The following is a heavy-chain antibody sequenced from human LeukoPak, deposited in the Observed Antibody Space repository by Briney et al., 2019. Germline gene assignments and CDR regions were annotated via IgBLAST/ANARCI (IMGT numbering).Heavy chain of an antibody. CDR3: ARGGSGYSYGQAWFDP. CDR2: INPNSGGT. V-gene: IGHV1-2*02. J-gene: IGHJ5*02. Sequence: ASVKVSCKASGYTFTGYYMHWVRQAPGQGLEWMGWINPNSGGTNYAQKFQGRVTMTRDTSISTAYMELSRLRSDDTAVYYCARGGSGYSYGQAWFDPWGQGTLVTVSS. D-gene: IGHD5-18*01. CDR1: GYTFTGYY.